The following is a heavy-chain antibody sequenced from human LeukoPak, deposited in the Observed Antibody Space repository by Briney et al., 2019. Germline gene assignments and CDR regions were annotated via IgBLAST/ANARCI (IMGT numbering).Heavy chain of an antibody. J-gene: IGHJ4*02. CDR1: GGSISEYY. V-gene: IGHV4-59*08. Sequence: SETLSLTCTVSGGSISEYYWSWIRQPPGKGLEWIGSSYNSGSTNYNPSLKSRVTISVDTSKNQLSLRLSSVTAADTAVYYCARHVWLQPFDYWGQGTLVTVSS. D-gene: IGHD3-9*01. CDR3: ARHVWLQPFDY. CDR2: SYNSGST.